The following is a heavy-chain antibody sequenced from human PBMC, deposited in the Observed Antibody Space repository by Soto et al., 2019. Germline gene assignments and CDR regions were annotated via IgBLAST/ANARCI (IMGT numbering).Heavy chain of an antibody. J-gene: IGHJ4*02. V-gene: IGHV1-8*01. CDR3: ARPQDYDDCLDS. Sequence: ASVKVSCKASGYTFTSYEINCVRQATGQGFEYLGWMNPNSGNTGYVKKFQGRVTFTRDTSANTAYMELSGLISEDTAVYYCARPQDYDDCLDSWGQGTLVTVSS. CDR2: MNPNSGNT. CDR1: GYTFTSYE. D-gene: IGHD3-22*01.